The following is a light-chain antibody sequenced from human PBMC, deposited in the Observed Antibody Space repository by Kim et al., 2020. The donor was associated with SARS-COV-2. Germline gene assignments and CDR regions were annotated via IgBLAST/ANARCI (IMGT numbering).Light chain of an antibody. CDR1: QSVSNN. CDR2: GAS. CDR3: QQYNNWPLT. J-gene: IGKJ4*01. V-gene: IGKV3-15*01. Sequence: EIVMTQSPATLSVSPGERATLSCRASQSVSNNLAWYQQKPGQAPRLLIHGASTRATGIPARFSGSGSGAEFTLTVSSLQSEDFAVYYCQQYNNWPLTFGGGTKLEI.